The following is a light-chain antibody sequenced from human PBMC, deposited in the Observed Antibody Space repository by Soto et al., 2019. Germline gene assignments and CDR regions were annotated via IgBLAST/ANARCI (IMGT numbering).Light chain of an antibody. Sequence: DIKMTQSPSSLSASVGDRVTITCRVSQSISSWLAWYQQKPGKAPKLLIYKASSLESGVPSRFSGSGSGTEFTLTISSLQPDDFATYYCQQYNSYSPWTFGQGTKVDI. V-gene: IGKV1-5*03. CDR2: KAS. CDR3: QQYNSYSPWT. J-gene: IGKJ1*01. CDR1: QSISSW.